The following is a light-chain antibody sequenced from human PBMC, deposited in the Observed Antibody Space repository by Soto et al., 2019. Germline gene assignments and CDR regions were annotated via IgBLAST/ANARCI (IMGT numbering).Light chain of an antibody. J-gene: IGKJ4*01. Sequence: EIVLTQSPGTLSLSPGERATLSCRASQSVSSSYLAWYQQKPGQAPRLLIYGASGRATGIPDRFSGSGSGTDFTLTISRLEPEDFAVYDCQQYGSSSLTFGGGTKVEIK. V-gene: IGKV3-20*01. CDR2: GAS. CDR1: QSVSSSY. CDR3: QQYGSSSLT.